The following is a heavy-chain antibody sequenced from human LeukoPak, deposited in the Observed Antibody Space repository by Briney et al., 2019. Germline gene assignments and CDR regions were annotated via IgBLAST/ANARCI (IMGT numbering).Heavy chain of an antibody. D-gene: IGHD6-13*01. CDR3: ARAGAQGQQLVLNYDV. CDR2: IKQDGSEK. V-gene: IGHV3-7*01. Sequence: PGGSLRLSCAASGFTFSSYWMSWVRQAPGKGLEWVANIKQDGSEKYYVDSVKGRFTISRDNAKNSLYLQMNSLRAEDTAVYYCARAGAQGQQLVLNYDVWGKGTTVTISS. J-gene: IGHJ6*04. CDR1: GFTFSSYW.